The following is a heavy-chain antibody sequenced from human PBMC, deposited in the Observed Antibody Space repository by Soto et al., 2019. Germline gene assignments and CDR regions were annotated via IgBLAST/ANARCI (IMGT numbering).Heavy chain of an antibody. CDR3: ARGSFVCSGTYSAGWIGS. Sequence: ASVKVSCKASGYSFTDYYIHWVRQAPGQGLEWMGWIIPNNGGTKYAQRFQDRVTMTRDTSITTAYMELSRLRSDDTAVYYCARGSFVCSGTYSAGWIGSWGQGPLVTVSS. J-gene: IGHJ5*01. CDR1: GYSFTDYY. CDR2: IIPNNGGT. V-gene: IGHV1-2*02. D-gene: IGHD2-15*01.